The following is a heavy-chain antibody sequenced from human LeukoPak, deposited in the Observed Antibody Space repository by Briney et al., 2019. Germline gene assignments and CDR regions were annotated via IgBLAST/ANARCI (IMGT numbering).Heavy chain of an antibody. Sequence: PSETLSLTCTVSGYSISSGYYWGWIRQPPGKGLEWIGSIYHSGSTYYNPSLKSRVTISVDTSKNQFSLRLGSVTAADTAVYYCARVENDSGNYYMDVWGKGTTVTVSS. V-gene: IGHV4-38-2*02. J-gene: IGHJ6*03. D-gene: IGHD3-22*01. CDR2: IYHSGST. CDR1: GYSISSGYY. CDR3: ARVENDSGNYYMDV.